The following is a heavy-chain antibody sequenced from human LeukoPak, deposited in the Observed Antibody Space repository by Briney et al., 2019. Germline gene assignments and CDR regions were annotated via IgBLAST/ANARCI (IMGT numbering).Heavy chain of an antibody. V-gene: IGHV1-2*02. CDR3: AGVVWGVGGPRLDY. J-gene: IGHJ4*02. D-gene: IGHD3-16*01. CDR1: GYTXTGSY. Sequence: ASVTVTCKASGYTXTGSYMHVVRDPPGQGHEWVGCTTPNSGTTNFAQKFQGRVTMTGDTTISTPYMELSRLRSDDTVGYYCAGVVWGVGGPRLDYWGQGTLVTVSS. CDR2: TTPNSGTT.